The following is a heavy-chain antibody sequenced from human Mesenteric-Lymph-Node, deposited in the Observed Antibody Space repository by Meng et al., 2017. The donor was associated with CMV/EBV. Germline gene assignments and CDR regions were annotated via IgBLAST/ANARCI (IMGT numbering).Heavy chain of an antibody. V-gene: IGHV4-39*01. D-gene: IGHD6-19*01. CDR3: ARASSGWYTGAVKFDH. Sequence: ASIASSGYSGGWIRQPPGKGLEWIGSIYYSGSTDYNPSLKSRVTMSVDTSKNQFSVKLSSMTAADTAVYYCARASSGWYTGAVKFDHWGQGTLVTVSS. CDR1: ASIASSGYS. J-gene: IGHJ4*02. CDR2: IYYSGST.